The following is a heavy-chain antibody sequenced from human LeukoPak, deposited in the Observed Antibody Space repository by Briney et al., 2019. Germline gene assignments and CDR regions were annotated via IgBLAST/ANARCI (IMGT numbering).Heavy chain of an antibody. Sequence: GGSLRLSCATSGFTFSSYWMTWVRQAPGKGLEWVANIKQDGSEKNYVDSVEGRFTISRDNSKNSLYLQMNSLRAEDTAVYYCARDPPRHVQVPCYWGQGTRVTVSS. CDR2: IKQDGSEK. CDR3: ARDPPRHVQVPCY. J-gene: IGHJ4*02. V-gene: IGHV3-7*03. CDR1: GFTFSSYW. D-gene: IGHD5-24*01.